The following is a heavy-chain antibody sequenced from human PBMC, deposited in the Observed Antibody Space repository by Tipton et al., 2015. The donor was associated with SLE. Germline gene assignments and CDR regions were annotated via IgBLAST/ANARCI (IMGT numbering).Heavy chain of an antibody. V-gene: IGHV4-59*01. CDR2: IYYSGST. J-gene: IGHJ1*01. D-gene: IGHD3-10*01. CDR1: GGSISSYY. Sequence: TLSLTCTGSGGSISSYYWSWIRQPPGKGLEWIGYIYYSGSTNYNPSLKSRVTISVDTSKNQFSLKLSSVTAADTAVYYCARVRGRGYFQHWGQGTLVTVSS. CDR3: ARVRGRGYFQH.